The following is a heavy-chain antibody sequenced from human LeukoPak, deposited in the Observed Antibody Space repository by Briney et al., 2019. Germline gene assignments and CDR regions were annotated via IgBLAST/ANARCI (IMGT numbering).Heavy chain of an antibody. Sequence: ASVKVSCKASGYRFTSYDMHWVRQAPGQGLEWMGIINPSGGSTSYAQRFQGRVAMTRDTSTTTVYMEVNSLTSEDTAVYFCARDGPTAAPFDYWGQGTLVTASS. CDR2: INPSGGST. J-gene: IGHJ4*02. CDR1: GYRFTSYD. V-gene: IGHV1-46*01. CDR3: ARDGPTAAPFDY. D-gene: IGHD2-2*01.